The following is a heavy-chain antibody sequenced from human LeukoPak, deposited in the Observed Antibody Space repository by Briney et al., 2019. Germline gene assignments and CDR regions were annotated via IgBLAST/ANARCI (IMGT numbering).Heavy chain of an antibody. J-gene: IGHJ3*02. D-gene: IGHD3-22*01. CDR3: ARAGITMIVPEGAFDI. CDR1: GFTVSSNY. Sequence: GGSLRLSCAASGFTVSSNYMSWVRQAPGKGLEWVSVIYSGGSTYYADSVEGRFTISRDNSKNTLYLQMNSLRAEDTAVYYCARAGITMIVPEGAFDIWGQGTMVTVSS. CDR2: IYSGGST. V-gene: IGHV3-53*01.